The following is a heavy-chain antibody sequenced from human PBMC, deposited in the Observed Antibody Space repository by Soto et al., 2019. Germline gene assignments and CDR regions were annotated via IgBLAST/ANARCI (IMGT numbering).Heavy chain of an antibody. CDR2: ISGSGGTT. D-gene: IGHD1-26*01. CDR1: GFTFSNYA. Sequence: EVQLLESGGGLVQPGGSLRLSCAASGFTFSNYAMTWVRQPPGMGLEWVSAISGSGGTTYYAESVKGRFTTSRDNSKNPLYLQMNNLRVQDTAVYYGAKDLNPARDTGPWVDSWGQGPLVTVSS. V-gene: IGHV3-23*01. J-gene: IGHJ4*02. CDR3: AKDLNPARDTGPWVDS.